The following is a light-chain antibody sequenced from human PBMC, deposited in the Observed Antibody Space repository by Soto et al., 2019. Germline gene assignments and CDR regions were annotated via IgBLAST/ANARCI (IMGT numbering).Light chain of an antibody. CDR3: QQYDTYFRYT. Sequence: EIVLTQSPATLSLSPGERATLSCRASQSISSYLAWYQQKPGQAARLLIFDASNRATGIPARFSGSGSGTDFTLTISSLEPDDFANYYCQQYDTYFRYTFGQGTKLDIK. V-gene: IGKV3-11*01. CDR1: QSISSY. CDR2: DAS. J-gene: IGKJ2*01.